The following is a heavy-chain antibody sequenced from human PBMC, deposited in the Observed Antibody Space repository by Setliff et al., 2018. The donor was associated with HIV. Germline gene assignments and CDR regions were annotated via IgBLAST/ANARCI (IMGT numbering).Heavy chain of an antibody. D-gene: IGHD3-22*01. CDR2: VVPTIHEA. Sequence: GASVKVSCKASGVTFNYSFITWVRQAPGQGLEWMGGVVPTIHEATYAQKFQGRVTITADESATTVYMEMSGLTSADTAIYYCARGAGASGYFYRVYFQHWGQGTLVTVSS. J-gene: IGHJ1*01. CDR3: ARGAGASGYFYRVYFQH. CDR1: GVTFNYSF. V-gene: IGHV1-69*13.